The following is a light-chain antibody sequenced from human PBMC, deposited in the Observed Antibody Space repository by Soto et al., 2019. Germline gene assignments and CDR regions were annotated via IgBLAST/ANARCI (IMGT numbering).Light chain of an antibody. Sequence: DIQMTQSPSSLSASVGDRVTITCRASQGISRYVAWYQQKPGKVPKLLIYAASTLQSGVPSRFSGSGSGTDFTLTISSLQPEDVATYYCQKYYSAPQTFGQGTKVEIK. V-gene: IGKV1-27*01. CDR1: QGISRY. CDR3: QKYYSAPQT. CDR2: AAS. J-gene: IGKJ1*01.